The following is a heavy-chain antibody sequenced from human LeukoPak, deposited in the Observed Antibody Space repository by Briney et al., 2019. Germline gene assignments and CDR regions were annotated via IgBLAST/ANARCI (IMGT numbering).Heavy chain of an antibody. V-gene: IGHV1-8*01. D-gene: IGHD2-15*01. CDR2: MNPNSGNT. J-gene: IGHJ4*02. Sequence: GASVKVSCKASGYTFTSYDIKWVRQATGQGLEWMGWMNPNSGNTGCAQKFQGIVTMTRNTSISTAYMELSSLRSEDTAVYYCARIGDCSGRSCFDYWGQGTLVTVSS. CDR1: GYTFTSYD. CDR3: ARIGDCSGRSCFDY.